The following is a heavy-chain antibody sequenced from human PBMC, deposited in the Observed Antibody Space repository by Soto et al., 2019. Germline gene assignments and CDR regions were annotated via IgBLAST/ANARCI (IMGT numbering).Heavy chain of an antibody. CDR2: IHYSGST. V-gene: IGHV4-39*01. Sequence: SETLSLTCIVSGGSISSSSYYWGWIRQPPGKGLEWIGSIHYSGSTYYNPSLKSRVTISVDTSKNQLSLKLSSVTAADTAVYYCARHSTYYNCHMDVWGKGTTVTVSS. J-gene: IGHJ6*03. CDR1: GGSISSSSYY. CDR3: ARHSTYYNCHMDV.